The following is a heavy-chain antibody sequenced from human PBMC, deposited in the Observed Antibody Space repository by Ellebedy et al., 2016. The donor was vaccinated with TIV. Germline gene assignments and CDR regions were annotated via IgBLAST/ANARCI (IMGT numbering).Heavy chain of an antibody. V-gene: IGHV3-7*01. CDR1: GFTFSSYW. Sequence: GESLKISCTAPGFTFSSYWMTWVRQAPGKGLEWVANINQDGSEKYYVDSVKGRFTISRDNDKKSLYLQMSSLGADDTAVYYCATDGSYGDYRSPAHAFEFWGQGTMVTVSS. CDR3: ATDGSYGDYRSPAHAFEF. J-gene: IGHJ3*01. CDR2: INQDGSEK. D-gene: IGHD4-17*01.